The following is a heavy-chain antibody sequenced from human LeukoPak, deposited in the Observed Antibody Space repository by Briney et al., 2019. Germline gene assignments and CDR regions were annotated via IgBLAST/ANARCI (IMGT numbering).Heavy chain of an antibody. CDR2: ISSSSSYI. CDR3: ARDGLGYCSGGSCYSSAFDI. J-gene: IGHJ3*02. CDR1: GFTFGSYG. Sequence: PGGSLRLSCAASGFTFGSYGMNWVRQAPGKGLEWVSSISSSSSYIYYADSVKGRFTISRDNAKNSLYLQMNSLRAEDTAVYYCARDGLGYCSGGSCYSSAFDIWGQGTMVTVSS. V-gene: IGHV3-21*01. D-gene: IGHD2-15*01.